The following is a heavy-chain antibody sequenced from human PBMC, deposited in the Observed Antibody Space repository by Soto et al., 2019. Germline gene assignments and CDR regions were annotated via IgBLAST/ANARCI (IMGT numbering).Heavy chain of an antibody. Sequence: QVQLVQSGAEVKKPGSSVKVSCKASGGTFSSYTISWVRQAPGQGLEWMGSIIPILGISNYAQKCQGRVTITADKSTSTAYMELSSMRSEDTAVYYCARDGYSGRWYPTGFDPWGQGTLVTVSS. D-gene: IGHD6-13*01. V-gene: IGHV1-69*08. CDR1: GGTFSSYT. CDR2: IIPILGIS. CDR3: ARDGYSGRWYPTGFDP. J-gene: IGHJ5*02.